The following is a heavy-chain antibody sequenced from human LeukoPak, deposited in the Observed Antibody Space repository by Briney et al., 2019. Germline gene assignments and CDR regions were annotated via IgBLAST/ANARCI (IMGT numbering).Heavy chain of an antibody. CDR2: IIPIFGTT. J-gene: IGHJ6*02. Sequence: SVKVSCKASGGIFSSYAISWVRQAPGQGLEWMGGIIPIFGTTNYAQKFQGRVTITADESTSTVYMELSSLRSEDTATYYCASSGVVSTNYYVMDVWGQGTTVTVSS. V-gene: IGHV1-69*13. CDR1: GGIFSSYA. CDR3: ASSGVVSTNYYVMDV. D-gene: IGHD3-3*01.